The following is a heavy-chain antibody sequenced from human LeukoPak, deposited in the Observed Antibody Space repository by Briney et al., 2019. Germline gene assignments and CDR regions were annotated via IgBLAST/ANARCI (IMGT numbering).Heavy chain of an antibody. CDR2: IYTSGST. V-gene: IGHV4-61*02. CDR3: ARDVGGVDY. CDR1: GGSISSGSYY. D-gene: IGHD3-10*01. Sequence: SETLSLTCTVSGGSISSGSYYWSWIRQPAGKGLEWIGRIYTSGSTNYNPSLKSRVTISVDTSKNQFSLKLSSVTAADTAVYYCARDVGGVDYWGQGTLVIVSS. J-gene: IGHJ4*02.